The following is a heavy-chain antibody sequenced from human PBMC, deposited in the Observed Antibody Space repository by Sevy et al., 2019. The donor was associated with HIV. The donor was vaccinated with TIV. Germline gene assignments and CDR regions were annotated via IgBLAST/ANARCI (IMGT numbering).Heavy chain of an antibody. CDR3: ARRFNIVGATHFDY. D-gene: IGHD1-26*01. CDR1: GFTFSSYT. Sequence: GGSLRLSCAASGFTFSSYTMNWVRQAPGKGLEWVSYISISSSAIYYADSVKGRFTISRDNAKNSLYLQMNSLRDEDTAVYFCARRFNIVGATHFDYWGQGTLVTVSS. V-gene: IGHV3-48*02. CDR2: ISISSSAI. J-gene: IGHJ4*02.